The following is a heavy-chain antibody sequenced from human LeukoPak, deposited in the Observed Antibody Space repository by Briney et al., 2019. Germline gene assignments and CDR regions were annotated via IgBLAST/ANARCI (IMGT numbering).Heavy chain of an antibody. CDR1: GGTFSSYA. CDR3: ARGGRSGAAPNYYYYYYMDV. V-gene: IGHV1-69*13. J-gene: IGHJ6*03. D-gene: IGHD6-6*01. CDR2: IIPIFGTA. Sequence: GASVKVSCKASGGTFSSYAISWVRQAPGQGLEWMGGIIPIFGTANYAQKFQGRVTITSDESTSTAYMELSSLRSEDTAVYYCARGGRSGAAPNYYYYYYMDVWGKGTTVTVSS.